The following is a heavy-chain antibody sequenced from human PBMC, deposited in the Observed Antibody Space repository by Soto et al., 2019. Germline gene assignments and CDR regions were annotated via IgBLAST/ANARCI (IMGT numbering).Heavy chain of an antibody. CDR2: ISFDGANT. CDR3: ASDGYNRGGFDY. J-gene: IGHJ4*02. D-gene: IGHD6-25*01. V-gene: IGHV3-30-3*01. CDR1: GFTFSSYN. Sequence: QVQLVESGGGVVPPGGSLRVSCVVSGFTFSSYNMHWVRQAPGEGLEWVAVISFDGANTFYADSVKCRFTMFRDISRDTLELQMIRLRVEDTAVFYCASDGYNRGGFDYWGQGTLVSVSS.